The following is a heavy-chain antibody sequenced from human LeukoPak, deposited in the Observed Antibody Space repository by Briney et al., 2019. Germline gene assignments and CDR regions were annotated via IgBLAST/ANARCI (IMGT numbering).Heavy chain of an antibody. Sequence: GGSLRLSCAASGFTFSSYGMHWVRQAPGKGLEWVAVISYDGSNKYYADSVKGRFTISRDNSKNTLYLQMNSLRAEDTAVYYCAKDRNWGIAATFDYWGQGTLVTVSS. CDR2: ISYDGSNK. CDR3: AKDRNWGIAATFDY. J-gene: IGHJ4*02. D-gene: IGHD6-13*01. CDR1: GFTFSSYG. V-gene: IGHV3-30*18.